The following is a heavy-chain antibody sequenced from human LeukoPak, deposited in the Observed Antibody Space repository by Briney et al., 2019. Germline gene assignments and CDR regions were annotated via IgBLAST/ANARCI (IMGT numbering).Heavy chain of an antibody. J-gene: IGHJ5*02. CDR2: IYYSGST. V-gene: IGHV4-39*07. Sequence: SETPSLTCTVSGGSISSSSYYWGWIRQPPGKGLEWIGSIYYSGSTYYNPSLKSRVTISVDTSKNQFSLKLNSVTAADTAVYYCARIYSSSWFLNWFDPWGQGTLVTVSS. CDR1: GGSISSSSYY. D-gene: IGHD6-13*01. CDR3: ARIYSSSWFLNWFDP.